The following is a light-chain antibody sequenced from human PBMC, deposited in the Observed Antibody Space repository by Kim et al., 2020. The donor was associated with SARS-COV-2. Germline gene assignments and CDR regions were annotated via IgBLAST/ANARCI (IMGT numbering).Light chain of an antibody. V-gene: IGLV3-1*01. CDR2: LDS. J-gene: IGLJ2*01. CDR1: KLGEKH. CDR3: QAWDGSTSVV. Sequence: SYELTQPPSVSVSPGQTASITCSGDKLGEKHVCWFQQKPGQSPVLLIFLDSRRPSGIPERFSGSNSGNTATLTISGTQAMDEADYYCQAWDGSTSVVFGGGTQLTVL.